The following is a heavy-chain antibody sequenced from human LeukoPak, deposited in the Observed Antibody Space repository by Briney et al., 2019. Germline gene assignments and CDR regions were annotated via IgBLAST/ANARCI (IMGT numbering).Heavy chain of an antibody. CDR3: ARDLSTVRGVIIPFWFDP. J-gene: IGHJ5*02. CDR1: GGTFSSYA. D-gene: IGHD3-10*01. CDR2: IIPIFGTA. V-gene: IGHV1-69*06. Sequence: ASVKVSCKASGGTFSSYAISWVRQAPGQGLEWMGGIIPIFGTANYAQKFQGRVTITADKSTSTAYMELSSLRSEDTAVYYCARDLSTVRGVIIPFWFDPWGQGTLVTVSS.